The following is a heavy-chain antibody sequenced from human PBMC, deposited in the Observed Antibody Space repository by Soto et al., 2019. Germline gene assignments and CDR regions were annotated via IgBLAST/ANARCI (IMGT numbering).Heavy chain of an antibody. D-gene: IGHD3-9*01. V-gene: IGHV4-34*01. J-gene: IGHJ5*02. Sequence: SETLSLTSPFYGGSFSGYYLSWLRQPPGKGLEWIGEINHSGSTNYNPSLKSRVTISVDTSKNQFSLKLSSVTAADTAVYYCARGDDWYNWFDPWGQGTLVTVSS. CDR2: INHSGST. CDR3: ARGDDWYNWFDP. CDR1: GGSFSGYY.